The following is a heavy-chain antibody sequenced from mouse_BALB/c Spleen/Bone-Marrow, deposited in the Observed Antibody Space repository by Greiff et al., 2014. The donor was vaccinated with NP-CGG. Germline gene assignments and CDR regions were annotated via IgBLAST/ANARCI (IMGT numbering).Heavy chain of an antibody. D-gene: IGHD2-14*01. V-gene: IGHV1-4*01. J-gene: IGHJ1*01. CDR1: GYTFTSYT. CDR3: ARYRYDWYFDV. Sequence: QVQLQQPGAELARPGASVKVSCKASGYTFTSYTMHWVKQRPGQGLEWIGYINPSSGYTNYNQKFKDKATLTADKSSSTAYMQLSSLTSEDSAVYYCARYRYDWYFDVWGAGTTVTVSS. CDR2: INPSSGYT.